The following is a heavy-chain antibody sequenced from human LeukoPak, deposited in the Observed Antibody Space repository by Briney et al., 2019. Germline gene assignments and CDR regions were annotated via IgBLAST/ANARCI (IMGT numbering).Heavy chain of an antibody. J-gene: IGHJ4*02. D-gene: IGHD3-3*01. CDR1: GFTVSSNY. V-gene: IGHV3-66*01. Sequence: GGSLRLSCAASGFTVSSNYMSWVRQAPVKGLEWVSVIYSGGSTYYADSVKGRFTISRDNSKNTLYLQMNSLRAEDTAVYHCARVFLESWYDYWGQGTLVTVSS. CDR3: ARVFLESWYDY. CDR2: IYSGGST.